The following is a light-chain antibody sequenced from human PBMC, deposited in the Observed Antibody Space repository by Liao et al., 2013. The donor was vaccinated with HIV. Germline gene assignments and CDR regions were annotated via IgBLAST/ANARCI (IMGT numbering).Light chain of an antibody. Sequence: SSELTQPPSVSVSPGQTASITCSGPTVGKQYVSWFQQRPGQSPRLLVYQDAKRPSGIPERFSGSNSGNTATLTISGAQAMDEADYFCQTWGSSIVVFGTGTKVTVL. CDR1: TVGKQY. CDR2: QDA. CDR3: QTWGSSIVV. J-gene: IGLJ1*01. V-gene: IGLV3-1*01.